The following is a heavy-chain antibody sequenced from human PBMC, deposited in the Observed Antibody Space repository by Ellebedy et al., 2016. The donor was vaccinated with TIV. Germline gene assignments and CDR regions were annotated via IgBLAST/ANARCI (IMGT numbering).Heavy chain of an antibody. J-gene: IGHJ1*01. CDR3: AREPSHADNNDWYTWLEL. D-gene: IGHD6-19*01. CDR2: INSDGSST. CDR1: GFTLSSYW. Sequence: GESLKISCAASGFTLSSYWMHWVRQPPGKVLVWVSRINSDGSSTNYAESVKGRFAITRDNANNTLYLQMNSLSVEGTAVYYCAREPSHADNNDWYTWLELWGQGTLVIVSS. V-gene: IGHV3-74*01.